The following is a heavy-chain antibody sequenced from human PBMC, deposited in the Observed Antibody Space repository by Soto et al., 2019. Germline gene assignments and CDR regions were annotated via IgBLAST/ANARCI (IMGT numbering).Heavy chain of an antibody. CDR1: YG. Sequence: YGMHRIIKAPGKGLEWVAVIWYDGSNKYYGDSVKGRFTISRDNSKNTLYLQMNSLRAEDTAVYYCARDLYSSGWFDYWGQGTLVSVSS. CDR3: ARDLYSSGWFDY. J-gene: IGHJ4*02. V-gene: IGHV3-33*01. D-gene: IGHD6-19*01. CDR2: IWYDGSNK.